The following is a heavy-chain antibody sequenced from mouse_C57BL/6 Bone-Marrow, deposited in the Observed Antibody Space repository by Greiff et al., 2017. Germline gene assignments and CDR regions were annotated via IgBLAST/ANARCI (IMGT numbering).Heavy chain of an antibody. CDR3: ARHRGDY. V-gene: IGHV5-6*01. D-gene: IGHD3-1*01. CDR2: ISSGGSYT. Sequence: EVQLVESGGDLVKPGGSLKLSCAASGFTFSSYGMSWVRQTPDKRLEWVATISSGGSYTYYPDSVKGRFTITRDNAKNTLYLQMISLKSEDTAMYYCARHRGDYWGQGTTLTVSS. J-gene: IGHJ2*01. CDR1: GFTFSSYG.